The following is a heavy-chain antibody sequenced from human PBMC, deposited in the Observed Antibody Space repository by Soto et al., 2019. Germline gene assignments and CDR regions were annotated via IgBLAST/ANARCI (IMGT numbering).Heavy chain of an antibody. CDR1: GGSISSGDYY. D-gene: IGHD2-2*01. CDR2: IYYSGST. Sequence: PSETLSLTCTVSGGSISSGDYYWSWIRQPPGKGLEWIGYIYYSGSTYYNPSLKSRVTISVDTSKNQFSLKLSSVTAADTAVYYCARYCISTSEEVSWFDPWGQGTLVTVSS. CDR3: ARYCISTSEEVSWFDP. V-gene: IGHV4-30-4*01. J-gene: IGHJ5*02.